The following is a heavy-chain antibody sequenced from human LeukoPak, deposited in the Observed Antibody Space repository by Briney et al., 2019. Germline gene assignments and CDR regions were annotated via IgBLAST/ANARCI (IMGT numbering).Heavy chain of an antibody. CDR1: GFTFSSYS. CDR3: ARGDGGWYYFDY. V-gene: IGHV3-21*01. J-gene: IGHJ4*01. CDR2: ISSISSYI. Sequence: SGGSLRLSCAASGFTFSSYSMNWVRQAPGKGLEWVSSISSISSYIYYADSVKGRFTISRDNAKNSLYLQMNSLRAEDTAVYYCARGDGGWYYFDYWGQGTLVTVSS. D-gene: IGHD6-19*01.